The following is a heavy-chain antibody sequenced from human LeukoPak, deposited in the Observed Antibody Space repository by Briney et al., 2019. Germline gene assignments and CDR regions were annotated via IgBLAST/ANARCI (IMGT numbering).Heavy chain of an antibody. CDR2: IYYTGST. Sequence: PSEPLSLTCTVSGDSISSYYWSWIRQPPGKGLEWIGYIYYTGSTNYNPSLKSRVTISLDTSKHQFSLKLTSVTAADTAVYYCARGAYDSGSYQYFFDYWGQGTLVTVSS. J-gene: IGHJ4*02. D-gene: IGHD3-10*01. CDR1: GDSISSYY. V-gene: IGHV4-59*01. CDR3: ARGAYDSGSYQYFFDY.